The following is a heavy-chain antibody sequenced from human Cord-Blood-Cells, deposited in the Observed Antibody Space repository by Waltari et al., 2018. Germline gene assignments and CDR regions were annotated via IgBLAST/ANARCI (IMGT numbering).Heavy chain of an antibody. J-gene: IGHJ6*02. CDR3: ATASPLCSSTSCYYYYGMDV. V-gene: IGHV4-39*01. CDR2: IYYSGST. D-gene: IGHD2-2*01. Sequence: QLQLQESGPGLVKPSETLSLTCTVSGGSISSSSYYWGWIRQPPGHGLEWIGSIYYSGSTYYNPSLKSRVTISVDTSKNQFSLKLSSVTAADTAVYYCATASPLCSSTSCYYYYGMDVWGQGTTVTVSS. CDR1: GGSISSSSYY.